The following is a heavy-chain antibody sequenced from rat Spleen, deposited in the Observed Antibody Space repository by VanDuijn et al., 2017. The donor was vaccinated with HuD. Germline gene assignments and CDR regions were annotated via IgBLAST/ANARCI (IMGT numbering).Heavy chain of an antibody. CDR3: ARTFDF. Sequence: EVQLVESGGGLVQPGRSMKLSCAASGLSFSNYDMAWVRQAPTKGLEWVASISYDGTATYYRDSVKGRFTISRDNARNTLYLQMDSLKSEDTATYHCARTFDFWGQGVMVTVSS. CDR1: GLSFSNYD. J-gene: IGHJ2*01. V-gene: IGHV5-25*01. CDR2: ISYDGTAT.